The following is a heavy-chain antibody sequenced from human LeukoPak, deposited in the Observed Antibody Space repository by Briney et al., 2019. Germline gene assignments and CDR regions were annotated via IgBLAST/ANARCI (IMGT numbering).Heavy chain of an antibody. CDR1: GASISGYY. CDR3: ARFGSSTWYKGAFDI. CDR2: IVHSGNT. D-gene: IGHD6-13*01. J-gene: IGHJ3*02. Sequence: SETLPLTCSVSGASISGYYWSWIRQPPGKGLEWIGEIVHSGNTKYNPSLKSRVTISVDTSKNQFSLNLTSVTAADTAVYYCARFGSSTWYKGAFDIWGQGTMVTVAS. V-gene: IGHV4-34*12.